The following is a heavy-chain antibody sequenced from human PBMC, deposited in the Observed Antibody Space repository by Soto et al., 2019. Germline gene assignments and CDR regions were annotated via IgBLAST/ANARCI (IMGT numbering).Heavy chain of an antibody. CDR3: AKDRRQLSALDM. Sequence: PGGSLRLSCAASGFSFSSYGMHWVRQAPGRGLEWVTVISNDGNRKYYGESVKGRFSVSRDNDKDTLYLQMNGLRPEDTGVYCCAKDRRQLSALDMWGQGTTVTVSS. J-gene: IGHJ3*02. D-gene: IGHD6-6*01. CDR2: ISNDGNRK. V-gene: IGHV3-30*18. CDR1: GFSFSSYG.